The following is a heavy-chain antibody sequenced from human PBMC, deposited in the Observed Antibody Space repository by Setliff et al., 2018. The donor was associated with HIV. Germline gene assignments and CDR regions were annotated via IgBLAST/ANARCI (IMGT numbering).Heavy chain of an antibody. V-gene: IGHV3-23*01. J-gene: IGHJ2*01. CDR3: AKGDSSGWYPPGYFDL. Sequence: GGSLRLSCAASGFTFSSYSMNWVRQAPGKGLEWVSAISGSGGSTYYADSMKGRFTISRDNSKNTLYLQMNSLRAEDTAVYYCAKGDSSGWYPPGYFDLWGRGTLVTVSS. CDR1: GFTFSSYS. D-gene: IGHD6-19*01. CDR2: ISGSGGST.